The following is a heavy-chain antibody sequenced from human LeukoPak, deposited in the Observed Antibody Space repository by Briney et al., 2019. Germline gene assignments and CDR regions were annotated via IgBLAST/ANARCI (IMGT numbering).Heavy chain of an antibody. CDR2: IGWDGDNT. CDR3: AKALSAVLTATPAGY. J-gene: IGHJ4*02. D-gene: IGHD2-21*02. CDR1: GFTFSSYG. V-gene: IGHV3-43*01. Sequence: PGGSLRPSCAASGFTFSSYGMSWVRQAPGKGLEWVSLIGWDGDNTYYADSVKGRFTISRDNSKNSLYLQMNSLKTEDTALYFCAKALSAVLTATPAGYWGQGTLVTVSS.